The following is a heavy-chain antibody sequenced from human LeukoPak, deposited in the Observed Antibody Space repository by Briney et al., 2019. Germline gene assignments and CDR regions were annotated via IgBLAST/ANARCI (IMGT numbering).Heavy chain of an antibody. CDR3: AREGHQLWSTGNKYYFDY. CDR1: GFTFSSYS. V-gene: IGHV3-21*01. Sequence: GSLRLSCAASGFTFSSYSMNWVRQAPGKGLEWVSSISSSSSYIYYADSVKGRFTISRDNAKNSLYLQMNSLRAEDTAVYYCAREGHQLWSTGNKYYFDYWGQGTLVTVSS. J-gene: IGHJ4*02. CDR2: ISSSSSYI. D-gene: IGHD5-18*01.